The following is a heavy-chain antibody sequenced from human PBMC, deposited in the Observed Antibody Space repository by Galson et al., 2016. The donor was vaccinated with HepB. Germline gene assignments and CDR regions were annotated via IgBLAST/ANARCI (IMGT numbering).Heavy chain of an antibody. J-gene: IGHJ4*02. CDR2: ISRSGSTI. Sequence: SLRLSCAASGFTFRNFWMSWVRQDPGKGLEWVSYISRSGSTIYYADSVKGRFTISRDNAKNLLYLQMNNLRAEDTAVYYCRTNAYWGQGTLVTVSS. V-gene: IGHV3-11*01. CDR3: RTNAY. D-gene: IGHD2-2*01. CDR1: GFTFRNFW.